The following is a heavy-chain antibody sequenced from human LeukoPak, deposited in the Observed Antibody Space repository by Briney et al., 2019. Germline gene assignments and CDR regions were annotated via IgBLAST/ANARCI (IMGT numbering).Heavy chain of an antibody. V-gene: IGHV1-2*02. CDR1: GYIFTDYY. Sequence: ASVKVSRKASGYIFTDYYLYWVRQAPGQGLEVMGWIKCDTGDTSYSQKFQGRVTMTRDTSITTAYMELSRLRPDDTAVYYCARDGSSLMVEFDYWGQGTLVTVSS. CDR2: IKCDTGDT. D-gene: IGHD2-15*01. J-gene: IGHJ4*02. CDR3: ARDGSSLMVEFDY.